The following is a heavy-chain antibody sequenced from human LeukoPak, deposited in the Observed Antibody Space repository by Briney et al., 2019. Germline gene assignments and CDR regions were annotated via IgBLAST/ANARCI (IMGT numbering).Heavy chain of an antibody. CDR2: ISASGSNT. Sequence: PGGSLRLSCAASGFTFSSLDMAWVRQAPGKGLEWVSGISASGSNTFYADSVKGRFTISRDNSKNTLYLQMSSLRVEDTAIYYCAKDSVRSGGWLYFDNWGQGTLVSVSS. V-gene: IGHV3-23*01. CDR3: AKDSVRSGGWLYFDN. J-gene: IGHJ4*02. CDR1: GFTFSSLD. D-gene: IGHD6-19*01.